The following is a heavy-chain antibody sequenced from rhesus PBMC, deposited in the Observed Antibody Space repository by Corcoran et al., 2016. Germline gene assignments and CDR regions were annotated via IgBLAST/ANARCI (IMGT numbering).Heavy chain of an antibody. J-gene: IGHJ4*01. CDR1: GCTFSSYG. V-gene: IGHV3S5*01. CDR3: AKVLVVVAIGWDY. Sequence: EVQLVENGGGLVQPGGSLKLYGAASGCTFSSYGMSWVRQAPGKGLEWVSAINTGGGCTYCADSRKGRFTISRDNTKITLALQMTSLRAEGTAVYYCAKVLVVVAIGWDYWGQGVLVTVSS. CDR2: INTGGGCT. D-gene: IGHD2-21*01.